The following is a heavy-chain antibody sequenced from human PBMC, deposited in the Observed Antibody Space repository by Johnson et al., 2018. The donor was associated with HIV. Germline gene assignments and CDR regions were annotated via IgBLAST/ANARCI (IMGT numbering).Heavy chain of an antibody. CDR2: ISSSGSTI. CDR1: GFTFSDYY. V-gene: IGHV3-11*04. J-gene: IGHJ3*02. Sequence: QVQLVESGGGLVQPGGSLRLSCAASGFTFSDYYMSWIRQAPGKGLEWLSYISSSGSTIYYVDSVKGRFTISRDNAKNSLYLQMNSLRAEDTAVYYCARDRASKWLRFNDDVCESGGQGTMVTVSS. D-gene: IGHD5-12*01. CDR3: ARDRASKWLRFNDDVCES.